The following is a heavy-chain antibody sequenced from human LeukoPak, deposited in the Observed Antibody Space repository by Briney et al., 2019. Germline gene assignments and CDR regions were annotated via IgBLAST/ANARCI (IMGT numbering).Heavy chain of an antibody. Sequence: PGRSLRLSCAPSGFTFSIYGMHWVRQAPGKGLEWVALIWFDGTNKYYADSVKGRFTISRDNSKNTLYLQMNSLRVEDTAVYYCARDRVPLYYFDYWGRGTLVTVSS. CDR3: ARDRVPLYYFDY. J-gene: IGHJ4*02. D-gene: IGHD3-10*01. V-gene: IGHV3-33*01. CDR1: GFTFSIYG. CDR2: IWFDGTNK.